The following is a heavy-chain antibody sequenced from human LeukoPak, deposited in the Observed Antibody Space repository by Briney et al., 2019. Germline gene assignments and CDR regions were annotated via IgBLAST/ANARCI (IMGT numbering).Heavy chain of an antibody. D-gene: IGHD3-3*01. CDR3: ARTITIFGVVPGDY. J-gene: IGHJ4*02. CDR2: ISAYNGNT. CDR1: GYTFTSYG. Sequence: ASVKASCKASGYTFTSYGISWVRQAPGQGLEWMGWISAYNGNTNYAQKLQGRVTMTTDTSTSTAYMELRSLRSDDTAVYYCARTITIFGVVPGDYWGQGTLVTVSS. V-gene: IGHV1-18*01.